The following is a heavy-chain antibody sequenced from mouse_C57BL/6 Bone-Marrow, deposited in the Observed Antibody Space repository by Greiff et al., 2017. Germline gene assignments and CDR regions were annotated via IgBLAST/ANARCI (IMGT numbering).Heavy chain of an antibody. D-gene: IGHD2-14*01. V-gene: IGHV1-7*01. CDR3: AYRYDWYFDV. Sequence: VHLVESGAELAKPGASVKMSCKASGYTFTSYWMHWVKQRPGQGLEWIGYINPSTGYTEYNQKFKDKATLTADKSSSTAYMQLSSLTSEDSAVYYCAYRYDWYFDVWGAETTVTGSS. CDR2: INPSTGYT. J-gene: IGHJ1*01. CDR1: GYTFTSYW.